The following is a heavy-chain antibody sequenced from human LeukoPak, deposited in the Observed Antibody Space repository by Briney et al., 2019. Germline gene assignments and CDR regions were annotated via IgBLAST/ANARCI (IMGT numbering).Heavy chain of an antibody. D-gene: IGHD1-1*01. CDR2: IRYDGSNK. Sequence: GGSLRLSCAASGFTFSSYGMHWVRQAPGKGLEWVAFIRYDGSNKYYADSVKGRFTISRDNSKNTLYLQMNSLRAEDTAVYYCAKDYNEDDDTDNWFDPWGQGTLVTVSS. CDR3: AKDYNEDDDTDNWFDP. V-gene: IGHV3-30*02. J-gene: IGHJ5*02. CDR1: GFTFSSYG.